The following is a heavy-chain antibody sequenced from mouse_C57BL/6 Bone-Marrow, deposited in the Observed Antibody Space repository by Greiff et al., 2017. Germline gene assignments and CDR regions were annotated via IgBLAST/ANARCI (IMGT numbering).Heavy chain of an antibody. D-gene: IGHD3-2*02. Sequence: QVQLQQSGAELVRPGASVKLSCKASGYTFTDYEMHWVKQTPVHGLEWIGAIDPETGGTAYNQKFKGKAILTADKSSSTAYMALRSLTSEDSAVYYFARSGGLRLPFAYWGQGTLVTVSA. J-gene: IGHJ3*01. CDR3: ARSGGLRLPFAY. V-gene: IGHV1-15*01. CDR1: GYTFTDYE. CDR2: IDPETGGT.